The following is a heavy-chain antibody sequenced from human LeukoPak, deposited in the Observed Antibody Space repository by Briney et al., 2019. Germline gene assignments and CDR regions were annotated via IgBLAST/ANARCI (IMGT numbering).Heavy chain of an antibody. CDR2: IYTSGRT. CDR3: ARARVIPASFDD. Sequence: SQTLSLTCTVSGGSITFGSYYWTWIRQPAGKGLEWIGRIYTSGRTFYNPSLKSRVTISMDTSMNQFSLKLDSVTAADTAVYYCARARVIPASFDDWGQGTLVTVSS. V-gene: IGHV4-61*02. D-gene: IGHD3-16*02. CDR1: GGSITFGSYY. J-gene: IGHJ4*02.